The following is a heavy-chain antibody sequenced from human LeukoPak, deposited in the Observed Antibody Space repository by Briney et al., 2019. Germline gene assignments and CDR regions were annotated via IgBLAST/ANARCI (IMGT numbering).Heavy chain of an antibody. Sequence: SETLSLTCTVSGGSISSYYWSWIRQPPGKGLEWIGEINHSGSTNYNPSLKSRVTISVDTSKNQFSLKLSSVTAADTAVYYCAREHDYDGYWGQGTLVTVSS. CDR1: GGSISSYY. CDR2: INHSGST. V-gene: IGHV4-34*01. CDR3: AREHDYDGY. J-gene: IGHJ4*02.